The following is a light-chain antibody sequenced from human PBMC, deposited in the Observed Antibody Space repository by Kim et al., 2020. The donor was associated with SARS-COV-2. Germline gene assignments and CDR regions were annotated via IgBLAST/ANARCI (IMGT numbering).Light chain of an antibody. CDR3: SSYTSSSTPVV. V-gene: IGLV2-14*04. CDR1: SSAVGGYTS. Sequence: QSLTIPCTGSSSAVGGYTSASWYQQHPGKAPNLMIYDVSKRPSGVSNRFSGSKSGNTASLTISGLQAEDEADYYCSSYTSSSTPVVFGGGTQLTVL. CDR2: DVS. J-gene: IGLJ2*01.